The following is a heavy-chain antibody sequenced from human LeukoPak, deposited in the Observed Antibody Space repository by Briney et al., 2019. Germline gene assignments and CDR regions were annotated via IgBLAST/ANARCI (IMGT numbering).Heavy chain of an antibody. Sequence: SETLSLTCAVYGGSFSGYYWSWIRQPPGKGLEWIGEINHSGSTNYNPSLKSRVTISVDTSKNQFSLKLSSVTAADTAVYNCARSHDTKNWFDPWGQGTLVTVSS. CDR3: ARSHDTKNWFDP. J-gene: IGHJ5*02. CDR2: INHSGST. CDR1: GGSFSGYY. D-gene: IGHD3-9*01. V-gene: IGHV4-34*01.